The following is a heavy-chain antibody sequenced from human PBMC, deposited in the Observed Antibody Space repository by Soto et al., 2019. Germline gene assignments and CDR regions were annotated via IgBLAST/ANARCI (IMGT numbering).Heavy chain of an antibody. CDR2: ISGYNGNT. CDR1: GYTFTNYG. J-gene: IGHJ6*02. V-gene: IGHV1-18*01. Sequence: QVQVVQSGDEVKKPGASVKVSCKASGYTFTNYGFSWVRQAPGQGLEWMGWISGYNGNTKYAEKFQGRVTMTTDTSTSTAHMELRSLRSDDTAVYYCVGEGQAPYYYYGMDVWGQGTAVTVSS. CDR3: VGEGQAPYYYYGMDV.